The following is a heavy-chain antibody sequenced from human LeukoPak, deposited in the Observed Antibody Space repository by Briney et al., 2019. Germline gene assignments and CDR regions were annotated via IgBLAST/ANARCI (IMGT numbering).Heavy chain of an antibody. Sequence: PGGSLRLSCAASGFTFSSYAMSWVRQAPGKGLEWVSAISGSGGSTYYADSVKGRFTISRDNSKNTLYLQMNSLRAEDTAVYYCTTRATAHYYYYYGMDVWGQGTTVTVSS. CDR3: TTRATAHYYYYYGMDV. J-gene: IGHJ6*02. CDR1: GFTFSSYA. D-gene: IGHD1-26*01. CDR2: ISGSGGST. V-gene: IGHV3-23*01.